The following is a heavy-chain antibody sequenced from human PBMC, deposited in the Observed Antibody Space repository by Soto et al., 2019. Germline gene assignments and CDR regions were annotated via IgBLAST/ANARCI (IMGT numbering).Heavy chain of an antibody. D-gene: IGHD2-2*01. CDR3: AREIVVVPAAIIYYYYYMDV. J-gene: IGHJ6*03. V-gene: IGHV3-7*01. CDR2: IKQDGSEK. CDR1: GFTFSSYW. Sequence: PGGSLRLSCAASGFTFSSYWMSWVRQAPGKGLEWVANIKQDGSEKYYVDSVKGRFTISRDNAKNSLYLQMNSLRAEDTAVYYCAREIVVVPAAIIYYYYYMDVWGKGTTVTVSS.